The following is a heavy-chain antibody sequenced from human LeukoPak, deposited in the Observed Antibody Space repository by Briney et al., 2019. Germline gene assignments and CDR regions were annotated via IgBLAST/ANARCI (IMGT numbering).Heavy chain of an antibody. Sequence: SETLSLTCTVSAGSVSSTEFYWSWIRPPPGKDLQWVGNIYYTGSTSYNPSHNSRVSMSVDTSQNQFSLKMTSVTAADTAVYYCVGLSKGRYFVYILDFWGQGTLVTVSS. CDR1: AGSVSSTEFY. V-gene: IGHV4-39*01. CDR2: IYYTGST. CDR3: VGLSKGRYFVYILDF. J-gene: IGHJ4*02. D-gene: IGHD3-9*01.